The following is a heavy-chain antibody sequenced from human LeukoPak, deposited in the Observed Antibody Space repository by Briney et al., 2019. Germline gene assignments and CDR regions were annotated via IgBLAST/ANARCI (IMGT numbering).Heavy chain of an antibody. CDR1: GGSISSYY. J-gene: IGHJ4*02. Sequence: SETLSLTCTVSGGSISSYYWSWIRQPPGKGLEWIGYIYYSGSTNHNPSLKSRVTISVDTSKNQFSLKLSSVTAADTAVYYCARQGHSSGYYGYWGQGTLVTVSS. V-gene: IGHV4-59*01. CDR3: ARQGHSSGYYGY. CDR2: IYYSGST. D-gene: IGHD3-22*01.